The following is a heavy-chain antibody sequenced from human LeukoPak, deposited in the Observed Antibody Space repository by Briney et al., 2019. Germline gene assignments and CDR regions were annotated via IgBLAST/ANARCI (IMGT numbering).Heavy chain of an antibody. V-gene: IGHV3-11*04. CDR2: ISSSGSTI. D-gene: IGHD3-22*01. J-gene: IGHJ6*03. Sequence: KPGGSLRLSCAASGFTFSDYYMSWIRQAPGKGLEWVSYISSSGSTIYYADSVKGRFTISRDNAKNSLYLQMNSLRAEDTAVYYCARCDSSGYYFYYYYYMDVWGKGTTVTVSS. CDR3: ARCDSSGYYFYYYYYMDV. CDR1: GFTFSDYY.